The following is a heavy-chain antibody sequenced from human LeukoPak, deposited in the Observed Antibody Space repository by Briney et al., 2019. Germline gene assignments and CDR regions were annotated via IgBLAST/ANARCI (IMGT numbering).Heavy chain of an antibody. D-gene: IGHD1-26*01. V-gene: IGHV3-23*01. Sequence: PGGSLRLSCAASGFTFSNYAMSWVRQAPGKGLEWVSAVSGSGGSTYSADSVKGRFTISRDNSKNMVYLQTSSLRAEDTAVYYCARAGSWSSRPYFDYWGQGILVSVSS. CDR1: GFTFSNYA. CDR3: ARAGSWSSRPYFDY. CDR2: VSGSGGST. J-gene: IGHJ4*02.